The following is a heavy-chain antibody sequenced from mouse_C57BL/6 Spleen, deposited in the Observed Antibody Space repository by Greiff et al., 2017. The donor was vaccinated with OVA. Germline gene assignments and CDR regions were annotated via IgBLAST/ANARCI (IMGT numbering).Heavy chain of an antibody. CDR2: ISYDGSN. CDR1: GYSITSGYY. J-gene: IGHJ4*01. D-gene: IGHD4-1*01. CDR3: ARVKGNWHYYAMDY. V-gene: IGHV3-6*01. Sequence: EVKLLESGPGLVKPSQSLSLTCSVTGYSITSGYYWNWIRQFPGNKLEWMGYISYDGSNNYNPSLKNRISITRDTSKNQFFLKLNSVTTEDTATCYCARVKGNWHYYAMDYWGQGTSVTVSS.